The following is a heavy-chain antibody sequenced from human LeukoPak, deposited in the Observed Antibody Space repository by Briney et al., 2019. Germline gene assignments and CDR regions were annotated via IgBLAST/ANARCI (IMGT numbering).Heavy chain of an antibody. CDR1: GGSISSSSYY. V-gene: IGHV4-39*01. Sequence: PSETLSLTCTVSGGSISSSSYYWGWIRQPPGKGLEWIGSIYYSGSTYYSPSLKSRVTISVDTSKNQFSLKLSSVTAADTAVYYCARRETYYDFRSAKRQGWAFDIWGQGTMVTVSS. J-gene: IGHJ3*02. CDR3: ARRETYYDFRSAKRQGWAFDI. CDR2: IYYSGST. D-gene: IGHD3-3*01.